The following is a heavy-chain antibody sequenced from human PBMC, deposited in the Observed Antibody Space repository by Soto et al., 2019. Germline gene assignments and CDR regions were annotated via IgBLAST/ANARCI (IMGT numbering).Heavy chain of an antibody. J-gene: IGHJ6*02. V-gene: IGHV3-21*01. CDR2: ISSSSSYI. CDR3: ARDGVYSDVPGMAV. D-gene: IGHD3-3*01. CDR1: GFTFSSYS. Sequence: GGSLRLSCAASGFTFSSYSMNWVRQAPGKGLEWVSSISSSSSYIYYADSVKGRFTISRDNAKNSLYLQMNSLRAEDTAVYYCARDGVYSDVPGMAVWGQGTTVTVSS.